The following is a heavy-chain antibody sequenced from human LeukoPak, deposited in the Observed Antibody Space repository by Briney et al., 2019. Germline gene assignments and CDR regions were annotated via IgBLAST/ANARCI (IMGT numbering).Heavy chain of an antibody. CDR2: ISSSGSTI. CDR1: GFTFSSYS. Sequence: GGSLRLSCAASGFTFSSYSMNWVRQAPGKGLEWVSYISSSGSTIYYADSVKGRFTISRDNAKNSLYLQMNSLRAADTAVYYCARRPRRGHYYGSGTSYKIDYYYYYMDVWGKGTTVTISS. J-gene: IGHJ6*03. V-gene: IGHV3-48*04. CDR3: ARRPRRGHYYGSGTSYKIDYYYYYMDV. D-gene: IGHD3-10*01.